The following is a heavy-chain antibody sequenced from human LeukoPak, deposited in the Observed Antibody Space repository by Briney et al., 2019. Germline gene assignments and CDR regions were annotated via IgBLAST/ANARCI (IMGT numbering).Heavy chain of an antibody. Sequence: SETLSLTCTVSGGSISSSPYYWGWIRQPPGKGLEWIGSIYYSGSTYYNSSLKSRVTISVDTSKNQFSLKLNSVTAADTAVYYCARQDTSGIAGAGIIDYWGQGTLVTVSS. CDR1: GGSISSSPYY. CDR2: IYYSGST. J-gene: IGHJ4*02. CDR3: ARQDTSGIAGAGIIDY. V-gene: IGHV4-39*01. D-gene: IGHD6-13*01.